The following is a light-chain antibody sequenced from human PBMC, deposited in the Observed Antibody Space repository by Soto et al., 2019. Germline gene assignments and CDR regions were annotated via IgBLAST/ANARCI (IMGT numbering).Light chain of an antibody. CDR1: QSVITY. J-gene: IGKJ4*01. CDR3: QQYGSTPLT. CDR2: GAS. Sequence: ESVLTQSPGTLSLSPGERATLPCRASQSVITYLAWYQQKPGQAPRLLIYGASSRATGIPDRFSGSGSGTDFTLTISRLEPEDVAVYYCQQYGSTPLTFGGGTKVDIK. V-gene: IGKV3-20*01.